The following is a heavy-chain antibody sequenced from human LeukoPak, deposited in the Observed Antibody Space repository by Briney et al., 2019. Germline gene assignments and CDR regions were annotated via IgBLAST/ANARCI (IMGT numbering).Heavy chain of an antibody. V-gene: IGHV4-34*01. Sequence: SETLSLTCAVYGGSLSNYYWSWIRQPPGEGLEWIGEINHSGGTNYNPSLKSRVTISVDTSKNQFSLKLSSVTAADTAVYYCARGITMIWFDPWGQGTLVTVSS. CDR1: GGSLSNYY. CDR2: INHSGGT. D-gene: IGHD3-22*01. CDR3: ARGITMIWFDP. J-gene: IGHJ5*02.